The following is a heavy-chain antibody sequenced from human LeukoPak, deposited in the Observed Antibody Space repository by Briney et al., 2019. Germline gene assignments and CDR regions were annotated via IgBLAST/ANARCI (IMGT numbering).Heavy chain of an antibody. CDR2: INPNSGGT. CDR3: ARNFFGVRTVCDY. J-gene: IGHJ4*02. V-gene: IGHV1-2*02. CDR1: GYTFTGYY. Sequence: GASVKVSCKASGYTFTGYYMHWVRQAPGQGLEWMGWINPNSGGTNYAQKFQGRVTMTRDTSISTAYMELSRLRSDDTAVYYCARNFFGVRTVCDYWGQGTLVTVSS. D-gene: IGHD3-3*01.